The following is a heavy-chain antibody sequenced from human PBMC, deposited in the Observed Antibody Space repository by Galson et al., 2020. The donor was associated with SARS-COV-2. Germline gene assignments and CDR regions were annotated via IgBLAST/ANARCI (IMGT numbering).Heavy chain of an antibody. CDR3: ASSWAAYWYFDL. V-gene: IGHV4-39*07. Sequence: SETLSLTCIVSGGSISSNSYYWGWIRQPPGKGLEWFGSINHSGRTNYNPSVKSRVTISVDTSNNQFSLKLSSVTAADTAVYYCASSWAAYWYFDLWGRGTLVTVSS. CDR2: INHSGRT. CDR1: GGSISSNSYY. D-gene: IGHD6-25*01. J-gene: IGHJ2*01.